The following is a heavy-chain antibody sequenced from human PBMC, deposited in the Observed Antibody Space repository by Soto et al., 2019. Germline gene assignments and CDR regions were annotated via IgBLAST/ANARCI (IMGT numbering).Heavy chain of an antibody. V-gene: IGHV3-74*01. CDR2: INSDGSSP. D-gene: IGHD2-15*01. CDR3: VRTSLVVAAATREDY. CDR1: GFTFSSYW. J-gene: IGHJ4*02. Sequence: EVQLVESGGGLVQPGGSLRLSCAASGFTFSSYWMHWVRHAPGKGLVWVSRINSDGSSPSYADSVKGRFTISRDNAKNTLYLQMNSLRAEDTAVYYCVRTSLVVAAATREDYWGQGTLVTVSS.